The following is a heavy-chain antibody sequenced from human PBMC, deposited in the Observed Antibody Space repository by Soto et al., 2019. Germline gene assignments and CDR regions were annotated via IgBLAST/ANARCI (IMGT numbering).Heavy chain of an antibody. CDR1: GGSISSYY. Sequence: SETLSLTCTVSGGSISSYYWSWIRQPPGKGLEWIGYMYYSGSTNYNPSLKSRVTISVDTSKNQFSLKLSSVTAADTAAYYCAREIRYRVGTSPYYYGMDVWGQGTTVTVSS. D-gene: IGHD2-2*01. J-gene: IGHJ6*02. CDR3: AREIRYRVGTSPYYYGMDV. CDR2: MYYSGST. V-gene: IGHV4-59*01.